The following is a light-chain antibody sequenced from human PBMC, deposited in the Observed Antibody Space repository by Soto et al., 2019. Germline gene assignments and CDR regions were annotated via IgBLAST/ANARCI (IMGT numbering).Light chain of an antibody. Sequence: DIQMTKSPSTLSGSVGDRVTITCRASQTISSWLAWYQQKPGKAPKLLIYKASTLKSGVPSRFSGSGSGTEFTLTISSLQPDDFATYYCQHYNSYSEAFCQGTKV. CDR3: QHYNSYSEA. V-gene: IGKV1-5*03. CDR2: KAS. J-gene: IGKJ1*01. CDR1: QTISSW.